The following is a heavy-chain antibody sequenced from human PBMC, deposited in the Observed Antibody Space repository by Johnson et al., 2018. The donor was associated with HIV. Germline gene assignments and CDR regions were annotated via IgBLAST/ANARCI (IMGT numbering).Heavy chain of an antibody. D-gene: IGHD4-17*01. V-gene: IGHV3-NL1*01. Sequence: QVQLVESGGGVVQTGGSLRLSCAASGFTFSSYGMHWVRQAPGKGLEWVSGISGSGITTYYADSVKGRCTISRDNSKNTLYLQMNSLRADDTAMYYCARDGTTGPSGDAFDIWGQGTMVTVSS. J-gene: IGHJ3*02. CDR1: GFTFSSYG. CDR3: ARDGTTGPSGDAFDI. CDR2: ISGSGITT.